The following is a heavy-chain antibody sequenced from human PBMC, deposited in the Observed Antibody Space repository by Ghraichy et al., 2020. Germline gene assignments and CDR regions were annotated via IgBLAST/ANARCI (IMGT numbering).Heavy chain of an antibody. D-gene: IGHD3-9*01. CDR1: GGSVISSSYY. J-gene: IGHJ4*02. V-gene: IGHV4-61*01. CDR3: ARGVKGYFDWLLSMYFDY. CDR2: VHYTGNT. Sequence: SQTLSLTCTVSGGSVISSSYYRSWIRQPPGKGPEWIGYVHYTGNTNYDPSLKGRVTISIDTSKNQFSLKLSSVIAADTAVYYCARGVKGYFDWLLSMYFDYWGQGTQVTVSS.